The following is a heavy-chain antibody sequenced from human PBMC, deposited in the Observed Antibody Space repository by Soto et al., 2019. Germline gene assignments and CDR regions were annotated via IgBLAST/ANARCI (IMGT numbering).Heavy chain of an antibody. D-gene: IGHD4-17*01. CDR3: ARGSDYGDHIYDY. CDR2: IIPVFGSA. V-gene: IGHV1-69*06. Sequence: ASVKVSCKAPGGTFKRYVISWVRQAPGQGLEWMGGIIPVFGSAHCAQKFQGRVIITADKATSTAYMELSSLRSEDTAIYYCARGSDYGDHIYDYWGQGTLVTVSS. J-gene: IGHJ4*02. CDR1: GGTFKRYV.